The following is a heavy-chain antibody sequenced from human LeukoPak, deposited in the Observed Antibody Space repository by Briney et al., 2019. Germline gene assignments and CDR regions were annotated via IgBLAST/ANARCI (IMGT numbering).Heavy chain of an antibody. D-gene: IGHD6-19*01. J-gene: IGHJ6*03. CDR1: GGSISSYY. Sequence: SETLSLTCTVSGGSISSYYWSWIRQPPGKGLEWIGYIYYSGSTNYNPSLKSRVTISVDTSKNQFSLKLSSVTAADTAVYYCARDTTGYSSGWGTSYYYYMDVWGKGTTVTISS. V-gene: IGHV4-59*12. CDR3: ARDTTGYSSGWGTSYYYYMDV. CDR2: IYYSGST.